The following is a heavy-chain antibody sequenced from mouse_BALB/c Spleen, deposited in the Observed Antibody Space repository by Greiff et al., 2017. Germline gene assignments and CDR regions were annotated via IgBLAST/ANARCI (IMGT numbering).Heavy chain of an antibody. V-gene: IGHV2-2*02. CDR2: IWSGGST. Sequence: VKVEESGPGLVQPSQSLSITCTVSGFSLTSYGVHWVRQSPGKGLEWLGVIWSGGSTDYNAAFISRLSISKDNSKSQVFFKMNSLQANDTAIYYCARRATMITTGFAYWGQGTLVTVSA. J-gene: IGHJ3*01. D-gene: IGHD2-4*01. CDR3: ARRATMITTGFAY. CDR1: GFSLTSYG.